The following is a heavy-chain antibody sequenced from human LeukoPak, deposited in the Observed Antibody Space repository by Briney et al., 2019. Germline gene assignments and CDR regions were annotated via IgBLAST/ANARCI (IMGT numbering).Heavy chain of an antibody. V-gene: IGHV1-18*01. CDR1: GYTFTSYG. J-gene: IGHJ4*02. CDR2: ISAYNGNT. CDR3: AREWSPLMVRGVIKVLDY. Sequence: PRASVKVSCKASGYTFTSYGISWVRQAPGQGLEWMGWISAYNGNTNYAQKLQGRVTMTTDTSTSTAYMELRSLRSDDTAVYYCAREWSPLMVRGVIKVLDYWGQGTLVTVSS. D-gene: IGHD3-10*01.